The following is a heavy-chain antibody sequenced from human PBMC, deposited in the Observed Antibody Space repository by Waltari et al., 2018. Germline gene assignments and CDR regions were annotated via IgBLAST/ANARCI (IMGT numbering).Heavy chain of an antibody. CDR3: ARVDTIFGVVPHADAFDI. V-gene: IGHV4-30-4*08. D-gene: IGHD3-3*01. CDR2: ISYSGTT. CDR1: GASINSGDYY. Sequence: QVHLQESGPGLAKPSQTLSLTCSVSGASINSGDYYWSGIRQPPGKGLEWIGYISYSGTTYYTPSLKSRVSISLDTAKNDFSLEVRSVTAADTAMYYCARVDTIFGVVPHADAFDIWGQGTMVTVAS. J-gene: IGHJ3*02.